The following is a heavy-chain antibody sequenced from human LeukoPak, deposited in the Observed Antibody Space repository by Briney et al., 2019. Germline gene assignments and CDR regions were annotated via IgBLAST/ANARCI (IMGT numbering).Heavy chain of an antibody. CDR3: ARIKGYYDSSGYSRWIDY. J-gene: IGHJ4*02. Sequence: ASVKVSCKASGYTFTSYGISWVPQAPGQGLEWVGWISAYNGNTNYAQKLQGRVTMTTDTSTSTAYMELRSLRSDETAVYYCARIKGYYDSSGYSRWIDYWGEGTLVTVSS. CDR2: ISAYNGNT. V-gene: IGHV1-18*01. CDR1: GYTFTSYG. D-gene: IGHD3-22*01.